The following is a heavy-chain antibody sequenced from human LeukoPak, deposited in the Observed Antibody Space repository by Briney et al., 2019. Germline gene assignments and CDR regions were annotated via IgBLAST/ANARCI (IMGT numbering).Heavy chain of an antibody. V-gene: IGHV4-34*01. CDR2: NNHEGSN. Sequence: PSETLSLTCSVNGESFSHFYWAWIRQFPGKGLEWIGENNHEGSNNYNPSLNSRVTISVDVSKNQFSLKVTSVTAADTAVYYCALKSQVWHDDRLHTWFDPWGQGTRVTVSS. J-gene: IGHJ5*02. CDR1: GESFSHFY. D-gene: IGHD3-16*01. CDR3: ALKSQVWHDDRLHTWFDP.